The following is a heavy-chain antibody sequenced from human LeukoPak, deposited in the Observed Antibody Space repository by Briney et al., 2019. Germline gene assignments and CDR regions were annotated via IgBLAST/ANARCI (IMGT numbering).Heavy chain of an antibody. CDR1: GGSINTYY. J-gene: IGHJ3*02. D-gene: IGHD6-13*01. V-gene: IGHV4-59*08. Sequence: SETLSLTCTVSGGSINTYYWSWTRQPPGKGLEWIAYIDYSGSTNCNSSLRSRVTISIDTSKNQFSLKLSSVTAADTAVYYCARRIAASDAFDIWGQGTMVTVSS. CDR3: ARRIAASDAFDI. CDR2: IDYSGST.